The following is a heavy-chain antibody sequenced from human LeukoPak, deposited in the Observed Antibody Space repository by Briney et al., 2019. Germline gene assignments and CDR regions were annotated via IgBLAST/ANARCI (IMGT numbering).Heavy chain of an antibody. Sequence: SETLSLTCAVYGGSFSGYYWSWIRQPPGKGLEWIGEINHSGSTNYNPSLKSRVTISVDTSKNQFSLKLSSVTPADTAVYYCARETRVDAYWGQGTLVTVSS. CDR1: GGSFSGYY. V-gene: IGHV4-34*01. D-gene: IGHD2-15*01. J-gene: IGHJ4*02. CDR3: ARETRVDAY. CDR2: INHSGST.